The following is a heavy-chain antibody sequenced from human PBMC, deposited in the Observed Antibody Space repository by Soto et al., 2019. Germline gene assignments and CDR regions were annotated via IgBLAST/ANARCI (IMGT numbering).Heavy chain of an antibody. CDR3: AAPTSCSGGSCPIDY. V-gene: IGHV1-69*12. D-gene: IGHD2-15*01. J-gene: IGHJ4*02. CDR2: IIRFFGTA. Sequence: QVQLVQSGAEVKKPGSSVKVSCKASGGIFSSYATNWVRQAPGQGLEWMGGIIRFFGTANYAQKFQGRVTISADESTDTVYMELTSLRSEDTAMYYCAAPTSCSGGSCPIDYWGQGTLVTVSS. CDR1: GGIFSSYA.